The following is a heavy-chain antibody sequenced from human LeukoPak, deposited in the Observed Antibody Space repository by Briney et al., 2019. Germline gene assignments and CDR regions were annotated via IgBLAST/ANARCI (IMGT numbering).Heavy chain of an antibody. J-gene: IGHJ4*02. CDR1: GFTFSLYS. D-gene: IGHD1-26*01. CDR2: ISSNATYK. Sequence: PGGSLRLSCAASGFTFSLYSMNWVRQAPGKGLEWVSSISSNATYKYYADSVRGRFTISRDNAKNLLHLQMDSLRVKDTAVYYCATISGSYPDWDYWGQGILVTVSS. CDR3: ATISGSYPDWDY. V-gene: IGHV3-21*06.